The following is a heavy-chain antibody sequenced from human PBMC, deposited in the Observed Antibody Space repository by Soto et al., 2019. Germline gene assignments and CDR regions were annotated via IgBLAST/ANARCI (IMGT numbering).Heavy chain of an antibody. CDR1: GDSVSSSSYY. CDR2: IYYTGNT. CDR3: ARLRNIADNNWFDP. D-gene: IGHD2-15*01. Sequence: SETLSLTCSVSGDSVSSSSYYWGWIRQPPGKGLESIGMIYYTGNTYYNPSLKSRVTISVDTSKNQFSLKVTSVTAADTAFYFCARLRNIADNNWFDPWGQGTLVTVSS. V-gene: IGHV4-39*01. J-gene: IGHJ5*02.